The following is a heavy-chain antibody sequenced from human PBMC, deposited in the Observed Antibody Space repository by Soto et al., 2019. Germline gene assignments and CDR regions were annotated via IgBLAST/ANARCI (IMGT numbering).Heavy chain of an antibody. V-gene: IGHV3-33*01. J-gene: IGHJ4*02. Sequence: QVQLVESGGGVVQPGRSLRLSCAASGFTFSSYGMHWVRLAPGKGLEWVAVIWYDGSNKYHADSVKGRFTISRDNSKNTLYLQMNSLRAEDTAVYYCARGPKDSFDDWGQGTLVTVSS. CDR1: GFTFSSYG. CDR2: IWYDGSNK. CDR3: ARGPKDSFDD.